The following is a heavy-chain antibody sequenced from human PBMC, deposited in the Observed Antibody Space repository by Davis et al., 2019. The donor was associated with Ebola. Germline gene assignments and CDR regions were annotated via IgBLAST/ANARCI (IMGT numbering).Heavy chain of an antibody. D-gene: IGHD1-26*01. CDR1: GYILTELS. V-gene: IGHV1-24*01. Sequence: AASVKVSCKVSGYILTELSIHWVRQSPGQGLAWMGNFDPQNNDIIYAHKFEDRVTMTEDTSTHTAYMELSSLRSDDSAVYYCAAGGSRGGFDVWGQGTMVTVS. CDR2: FDPQNNDI. J-gene: IGHJ3*01. CDR3: AAGGSRGGFDV.